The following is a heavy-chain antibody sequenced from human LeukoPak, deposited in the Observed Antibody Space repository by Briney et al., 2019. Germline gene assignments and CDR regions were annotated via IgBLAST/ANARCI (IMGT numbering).Heavy chain of an antibody. CDR1: GDTFTSYG. CDR3: ASAPPTVSSPDCAFDY. D-gene: IGHD4-17*01. CDR2: ISAYNGNT. J-gene: IGHJ4*02. Sequence: ASSKVSCRPSGDTFTSYGISGVRHAPGRGREWRGWISAYNGNTNYAQKLQGRVTMTTDTSTSTDYLELRRLRSDDTAVYYCASAPPTVSSPDCAFDYWGQGTLVTASS. V-gene: IGHV1-18*01.